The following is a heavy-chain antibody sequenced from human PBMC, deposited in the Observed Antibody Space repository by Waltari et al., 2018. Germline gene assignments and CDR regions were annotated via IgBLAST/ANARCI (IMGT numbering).Heavy chain of an antibody. Sequence: EVQLVESGGGLVQPGGSLRLSCAASGFTVSSNYISWVRQAPGKGLEWVSVIYSGGSTYYADSVKGRFTISRDNSKNTLYLQMNSLRAEDTAVYYCARDEIRRGSVAGNYWGQGTLVTVSS. D-gene: IGHD6-19*01. CDR3: ARDEIRRGSVAGNY. J-gene: IGHJ4*02. CDR2: IYSGGST. V-gene: IGHV3-66*02. CDR1: GFTVSSNY.